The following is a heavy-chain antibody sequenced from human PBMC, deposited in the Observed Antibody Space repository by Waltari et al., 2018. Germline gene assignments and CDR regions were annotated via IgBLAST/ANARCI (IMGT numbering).Heavy chain of an antibody. CDR1: GGSISSGSYY. V-gene: IGHV4-61*02. Sequence: QVQLQESGPGLVKPSQTLSLTCTVSGGSISSGSYYWSWIRQPAGKGLEWIGRIYTSGSTNYNPSLKSRVTISVDTSKNQFSLKLSSVTAADTAVYYCARGRYSSREGWFDPWGQGTLVTVSS. D-gene: IGHD6-13*01. CDR3: ARGRYSSREGWFDP. CDR2: IYTSGST. J-gene: IGHJ5*02.